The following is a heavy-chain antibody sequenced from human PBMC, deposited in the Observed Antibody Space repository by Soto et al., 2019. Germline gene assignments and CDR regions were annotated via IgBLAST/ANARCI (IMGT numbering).Heavy chain of an antibody. V-gene: IGHV3-21*01. Sequence: GSLRLSCAASGFSFSIYSMNWVRQAPGKGLEWVSSISSSSSYIYYADSVKGRFTISRDNAKNSLYLQMNSLRAEDTAVYYCASGAKYYYDSSGIKNAFDIWGQGTMVTVSS. D-gene: IGHD3-22*01. CDR2: ISSSSSYI. CDR1: GFSFSIYS. CDR3: ASGAKYYYDSSGIKNAFDI. J-gene: IGHJ3*02.